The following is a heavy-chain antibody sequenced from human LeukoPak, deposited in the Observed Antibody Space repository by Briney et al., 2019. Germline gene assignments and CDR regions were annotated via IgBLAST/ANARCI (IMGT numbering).Heavy chain of an antibody. CDR2: FDPEDGET. D-gene: IGHD3-22*01. J-gene: IGHJ4*02. CDR3: FLNYYGSSGYEY. CDR1: GYTLTELS. Sequence: ASVKVSCKVSGYTLTELSMHWVRQAPGKGLEWMGGFDPEDGETIYAQKFQGRVTMTEDTSTDTAYMELSSLRSEDTAVYYCFLNYYGSSGYEYWGQGTLVTVSS. V-gene: IGHV1-24*01.